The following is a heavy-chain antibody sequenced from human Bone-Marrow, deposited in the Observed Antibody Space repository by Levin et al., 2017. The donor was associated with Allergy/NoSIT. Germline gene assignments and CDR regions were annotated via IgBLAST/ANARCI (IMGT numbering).Heavy chain of an antibody. CDR2: ISGSGGST. J-gene: IGHJ6*02. V-gene: IGHV3-23*01. Sequence: GESLKISCAASGFTFSSYAMSWVRQAPGKGLEWVSAISGSGGSTYYADSVKGRFTISRDNSKNTLYLQMNSLRAEDTAVYYCAKTFPYYYYYGMDVWGQGTTVTVSS. CDR3: AKTFPYYYYYGMDV. CDR1: GFTFSSYA.